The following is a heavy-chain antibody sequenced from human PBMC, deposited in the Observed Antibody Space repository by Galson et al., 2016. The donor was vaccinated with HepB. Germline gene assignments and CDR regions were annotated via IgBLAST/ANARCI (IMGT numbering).Heavy chain of an antibody. CDR2: IRGSGGGI. CDR3: AKERRSRLTMVRGVLDPFDI. V-gene: IGHV3-23*01. D-gene: IGHD3-10*01. J-gene: IGHJ3*02. Sequence: SLRLSCAASGFTFSTYAMSWVRQAPGKGLEWVSGIRGSGGGIDYADSVKGRFTISRDNSKNTLYLQMSSLRAEDTAVYYCAKERRSRLTMVRGVLDPFDIWGQGTLVTVSS. CDR1: GFTFSTYA.